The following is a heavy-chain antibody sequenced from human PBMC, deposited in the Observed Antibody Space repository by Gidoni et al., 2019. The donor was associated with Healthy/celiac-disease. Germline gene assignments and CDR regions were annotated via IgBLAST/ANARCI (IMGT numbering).Heavy chain of an antibody. J-gene: IGHJ4*02. CDR3: ARDRAAVAGTAYYFDY. V-gene: IGHV3-30-3*01. D-gene: IGHD6-19*01. Sequence: QVQLVESGGGVVQPGRSLRLSCAASGFTFRSYALHWVRQAPGKGLEWVAVRSYDGSNKYYADSVKGRFTISRDNSKNTLYLQMNSLRAEDTAVYYCARDRAAVAGTAYYFDYWGQGTLVTVSS. CDR1: GFTFRSYA. CDR2: RSYDGSNK.